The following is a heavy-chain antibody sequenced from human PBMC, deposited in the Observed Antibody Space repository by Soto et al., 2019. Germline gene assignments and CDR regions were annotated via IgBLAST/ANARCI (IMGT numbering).Heavy chain of an antibody. CDR1: GYTFTSYG. V-gene: IGHV1-18*01. CDR2: ISAYNGNT. CDR3: ARDKVEVLWFGELSPPDY. Sequence: ASVKVSCKASGYTFTSYGISWVRQAPGQGLEWMGWISAYNGNTNYAQKLQGRVTMTTDTSTSTAYMELRSLRSDDTAVYYCARDKVEVLWFGELSPPDYWGQGTLVTVSS. D-gene: IGHD3-10*01. J-gene: IGHJ4*02.